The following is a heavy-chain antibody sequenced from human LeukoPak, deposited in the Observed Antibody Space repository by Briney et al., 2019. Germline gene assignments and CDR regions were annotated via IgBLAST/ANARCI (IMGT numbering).Heavy chain of an antibody. CDR3: AKGGDIVVGPVGLPYYYMDV. J-gene: IGHJ6*03. Sequence: GASLSLSCTASGFTFTDYWIHWVRQAPGQGLEWVGWISPNGGSTNYAQTLKGRVTMTRDTSISTAYMELRRLRSDDTAVYYCAKGGDIVVGPVGLPYYYMDVWGKGTTATVSS. CDR2: ISPNGGST. D-gene: IGHD2-2*01. V-gene: IGHV1-2*02. CDR1: GFTFTDYW.